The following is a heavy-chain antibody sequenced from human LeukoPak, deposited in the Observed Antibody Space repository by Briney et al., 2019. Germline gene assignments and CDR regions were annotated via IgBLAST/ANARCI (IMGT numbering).Heavy chain of an antibody. CDR1: GFTFSTYA. J-gene: IGHJ4*02. Sequence: PGGSLRLSCAASGFTFSTYAMNWVRQAPGKGLEWVAVISDDGRHNYYADSVKGRFTISRDNSKSTLYLQMNSLRDDDSAAYFCARVYLERLTAGYFDHWGQGTQLIVSS. V-gene: IGHV3-30*04. CDR3: ARVYLERLTAGYFDH. D-gene: IGHD2-8*01. CDR2: ISDDGRHN.